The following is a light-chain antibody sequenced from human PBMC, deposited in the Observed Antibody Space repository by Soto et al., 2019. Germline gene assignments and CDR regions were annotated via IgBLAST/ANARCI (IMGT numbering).Light chain of an antibody. CDR1: HSISDT. V-gene: IGKV3-15*01. Sequence: EIVMTQSPATLSVSPGERATLSCRASHSISDTLAWYQQKPGQAPRLLIFGSSTRAPGIPARFSASGSETEFTLTITTLQSEDFAVYYCQQYNSWARTFGQGTKVEFK. CDR2: GSS. CDR3: QQYNSWART. J-gene: IGKJ1*01.